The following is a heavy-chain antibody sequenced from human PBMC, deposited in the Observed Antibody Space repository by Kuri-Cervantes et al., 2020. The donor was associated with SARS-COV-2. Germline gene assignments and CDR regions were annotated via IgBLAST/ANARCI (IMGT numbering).Heavy chain of an antibody. CDR3: ARGVYCSSTSCPYYYYYMDV. J-gene: IGHJ6*03. Sequence: SQTLSLTCAVSGYSFSTGYYWGWIRQPPGKGLEWIGSIYHSGSAYYNPSLKSRVAMSVDTSKNQFSLKLSSVTAADTAVYYCARGVYCSSTSCPYYYYYMDVWGKGTTVTVSS. V-gene: IGHV4-38-2*01. CDR1: GYSFSTGYY. CDR2: IYHSGSA. D-gene: IGHD2-2*01.